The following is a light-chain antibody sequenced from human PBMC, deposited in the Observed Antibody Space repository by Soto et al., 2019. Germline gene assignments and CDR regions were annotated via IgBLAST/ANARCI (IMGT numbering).Light chain of an antibody. CDR1: PSVSST. Sequence: EIVMTQSPATLSVSPGERATLSCRASPSVSSTLAWYPQKPGQAPRILIYGASTRATGIPARFSGSGSVTEFTLPISSLQSEDFAVYYCQQYNNWPSWTFGQGPKVEI. CDR2: GAS. V-gene: IGKV3-15*01. CDR3: QQYNNWPSWT. J-gene: IGKJ1*01.